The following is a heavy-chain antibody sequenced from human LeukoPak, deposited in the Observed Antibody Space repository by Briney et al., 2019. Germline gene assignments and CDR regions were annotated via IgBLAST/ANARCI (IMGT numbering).Heavy chain of an antibody. CDR2: INPSGGST. CDR3: ARDFGVVVVAATGAFDI. D-gene: IGHD2-15*01. Sequence: ASVKVSCKASGYTFTSYYMHWVRQAPGQGLEWMGIINPSGGSTSYAQKFQGSVTMTRDMSTSTVYMELSSLRSEDTAVYYCARDFGVVVVAATGAFDIWGQGTMVTVSS. J-gene: IGHJ3*02. V-gene: IGHV1-46*01. CDR1: GYTFTSYY.